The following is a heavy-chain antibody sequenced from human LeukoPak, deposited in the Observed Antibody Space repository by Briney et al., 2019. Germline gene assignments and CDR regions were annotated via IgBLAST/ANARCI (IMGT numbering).Heavy chain of an antibody. D-gene: IGHD6-13*01. CDR3: ARDGSYSSSWYFDY. CDR1: GFTFSSYG. J-gene: IGHJ4*02. CDR2: IRYDGNNK. Sequence: GSLRLSCAASGFTFSSYGMHWVRQAPGKGLEWVAFIRYDGNNKYYADSVKGRFTISRDNAKNSLYLQMNSLRAEDTAVYYCARDGSYSSSWYFDYWGQGTLVTVSS. V-gene: IGHV3-30*02.